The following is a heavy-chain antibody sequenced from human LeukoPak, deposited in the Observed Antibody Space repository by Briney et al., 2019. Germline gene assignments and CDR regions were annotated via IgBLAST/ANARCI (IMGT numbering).Heavy chain of an antibody. J-gene: IGHJ4*02. Sequence: GSLRLSCAASGFTFSSYWMSWVRQAPGKGLEWVANIKQDGSEKYYVDSVKGRFTISRDNAKNSLYLQMNSLRAEDTAVYYCARHLRLITMVRGVIDYWGQGTLVTVSS. CDR1: GFTFSSYW. D-gene: IGHD3-10*01. CDR3: ARHLRLITMVRGVIDY. CDR2: IKQDGSEK. V-gene: IGHV3-7*01.